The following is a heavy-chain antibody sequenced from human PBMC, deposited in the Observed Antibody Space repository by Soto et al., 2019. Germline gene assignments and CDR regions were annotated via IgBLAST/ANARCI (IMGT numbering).Heavy chain of an antibody. Sequence: SETLSLTCTVSGGSVSSGDYFWSWLRQSPGKRLECIAYIYYSGSTNYNPSLTIRATISVATSKSQVSLTLTSMTAADAALYYCARSPNYYYYGFDVWGQGTAVTVSS. CDR2: IYYSGST. CDR1: GGSVSSGDYF. CDR3: ARSPNYYYYGFDV. V-gene: IGHV4-61*08. D-gene: IGHD3-10*01. J-gene: IGHJ6*02.